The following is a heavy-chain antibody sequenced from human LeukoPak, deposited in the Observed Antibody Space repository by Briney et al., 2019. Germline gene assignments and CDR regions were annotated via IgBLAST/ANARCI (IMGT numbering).Heavy chain of an antibody. CDR2: IYYSGST. CDR3: ARDPNAWGY. V-gene: IGHV4-39*07. Sequence: SGTLSLTRTVSVGSISSSSYYWGWIRQPPGKGLEWIGRIYYSGSTYYNTPLKSRVTISVDTSKNQFSLTLNSVTAADTAVYYCARDPNAWGYWGQETLVTVSS. J-gene: IGHJ4*02. D-gene: IGHD3-16*01. CDR1: VGSISSSSYY.